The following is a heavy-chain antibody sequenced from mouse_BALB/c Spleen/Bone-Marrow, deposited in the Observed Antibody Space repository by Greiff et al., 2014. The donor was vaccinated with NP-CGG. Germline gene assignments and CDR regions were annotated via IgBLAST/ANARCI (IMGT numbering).Heavy chain of an antibody. V-gene: IGHV1-69*02. D-gene: IGHD1-1*01. CDR1: GYTFTSYW. CDR2: IDPSDSYT. CDR3: ARDSITTVVATDY. J-gene: IGHJ2*01. Sequence: VQLQQSGAELVKPGASVKLSCKASGYTFTSYWMHWVKQRPGQRLEWIGEIDPSDSYTNYNQKFKGKAKLTVDKSSSTAYMQLSSLNSENSTVYYCARDSITTVVATDYWGQGTTLTVSS.